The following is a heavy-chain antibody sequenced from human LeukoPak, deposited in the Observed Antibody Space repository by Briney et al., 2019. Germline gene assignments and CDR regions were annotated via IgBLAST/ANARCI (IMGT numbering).Heavy chain of an antibody. J-gene: IGHJ4*02. Sequence: PGGSLRLSCAASGFTFSSYSMNWVRQAPGKGLEWVSSISSSSSYIYYADSVKGRFTISRDNAKNSLYLQMNSLRAEDTAVYYCARELIAARPGFGGDYWGQGTLVTVSS. CDR3: ARELIAARPGFGGDY. V-gene: IGHV3-21*01. CDR2: ISSSSSYI. D-gene: IGHD6-6*01. CDR1: GFTFSSYS.